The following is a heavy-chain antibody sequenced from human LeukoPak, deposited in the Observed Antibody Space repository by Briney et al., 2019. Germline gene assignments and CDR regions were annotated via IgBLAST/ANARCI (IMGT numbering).Heavy chain of an antibody. CDR1: GFTFSSYA. CDR2: ISGSGGST. J-gene: IGHJ5*02. CDR3: AKPSTYYYDSSGYYFDWFDP. V-gene: IGHV3-23*01. D-gene: IGHD3-22*01. Sequence: GGSLRLSCAASGFTFSSYAMSWDRQAPGKGLEWVTAISGSGGSTYYADSVKGRFTISRDNSKNTLYLQMNSLRAEDTAVYYCAKPSTYYYDSSGYYFDWFDPWGQGTLVTVSS.